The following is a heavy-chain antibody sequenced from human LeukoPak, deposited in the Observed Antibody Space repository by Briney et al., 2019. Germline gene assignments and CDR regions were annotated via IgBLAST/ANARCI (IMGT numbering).Heavy chain of an antibody. Sequence: KPSETLSLTCAVYGGSFSGYYWSWIRQPPGKGLEWIGEINHSGSTNYNPSLKSRVTISVDTSKNQFSLKLSSVTAADTAVYYCARGTVTTSAGDWFDPWGQGTLVTVSS. D-gene: IGHD4-11*01. CDR1: GGSFSGYY. CDR3: ARGTVTTSAGDWFDP. J-gene: IGHJ5*02. CDR2: INHSGST. V-gene: IGHV4-34*01.